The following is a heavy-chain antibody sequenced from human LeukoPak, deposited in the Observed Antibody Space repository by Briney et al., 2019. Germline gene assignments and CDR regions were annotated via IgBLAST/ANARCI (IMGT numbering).Heavy chain of an antibody. CDR3: ARDVDPGYFDP. V-gene: IGHV3-30*04. Sequence: GRPLRLSCAASGFTFSSYAMHWVRQAPGKGLEWVAVISYDGSNKYYADSVKGRFTISRDNSKNTLYLQMNSLRAEDTAVYYCARDVDPGYFDPWGQGTLVTVSS. CDR2: ISYDGSNK. J-gene: IGHJ5*02. D-gene: IGHD5-12*01. CDR1: GFTFSSYA.